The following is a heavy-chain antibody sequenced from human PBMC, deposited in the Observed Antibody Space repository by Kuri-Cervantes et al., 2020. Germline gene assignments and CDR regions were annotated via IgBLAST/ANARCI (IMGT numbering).Heavy chain of an antibody. Sequence: SCAASGFTFLKYSMNWVRQAPGKGLEWVSSISSSSTFIYYADSVKGRFTISRDNANNSLFLQMNSLRADDTAVYYCARDVTSFGVVTRYFDFWGQGTLVTVSS. V-gene: IGHV3-21*06. CDR1: GFTFLKYS. J-gene: IGHJ4*02. CDR3: ARDVTSFGVVTRYFDF. D-gene: IGHD3-3*01. CDR2: ISSSSTFI.